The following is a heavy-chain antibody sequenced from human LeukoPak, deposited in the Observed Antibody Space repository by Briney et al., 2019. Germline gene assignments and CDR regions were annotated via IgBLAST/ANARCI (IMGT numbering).Heavy chain of an antibody. D-gene: IGHD6-13*01. CDR3: AKPYSSSWLDY. J-gene: IGHJ4*02. CDR2: ISWAGGSK. CDR1: GFTFDDYA. Sequence: GGTLRLSCAASGFTFDDYAMHWVRQAQWKGLEWVSLISWAGGSKYYADSVKGRFTISRDNSKNSLYLQMHSLRTEDTALYYCAKPYSSSWLDYWGQGTLVSVSS. V-gene: IGHV3-43*01.